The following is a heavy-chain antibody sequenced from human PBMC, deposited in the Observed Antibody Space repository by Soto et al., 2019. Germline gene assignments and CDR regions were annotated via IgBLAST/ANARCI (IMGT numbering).Heavy chain of an antibody. CDR3: VRDGTKTLRDWFDP. J-gene: IGHJ5*02. CDR1: GASISGFY. CDR2: IYATGTT. V-gene: IGHV4-4*07. Sequence: SETLSLTCTVSGASISGFYWSWIRKSAGKGLEWIGRIYATGTTDYNPSLKSRVVMSVDTSKKQFSLKLRSVTAADTAVYYCVRDGTKTLRDWFDPWGQGISVTVSS. D-gene: IGHD1-1*01.